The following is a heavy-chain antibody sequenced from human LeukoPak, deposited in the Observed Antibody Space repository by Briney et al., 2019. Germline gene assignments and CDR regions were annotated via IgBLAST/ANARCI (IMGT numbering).Heavy chain of an antibody. CDR2: IYYSGST. J-gene: IGHJ4*02. D-gene: IGHD6-6*01. CDR1: GGSISSSSYY. Sequence: SETLSLTCTVSGGSISSSSYYWGWVRQPRGKGMEWIVSIYYSGSTYYNPSLKSRVTISVDTSNTPFSLKLISVTAADTPVYYCARPYSSSSTDYFDYWGQGTLVTVSS. V-gene: IGHV4-39*01. CDR3: ARPYSSSSTDYFDY.